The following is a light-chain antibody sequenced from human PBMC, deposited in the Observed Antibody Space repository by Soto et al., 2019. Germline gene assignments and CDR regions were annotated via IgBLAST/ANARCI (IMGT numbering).Light chain of an antibody. CDR3: SSYTTASAVV. J-gene: IGLJ2*01. CDR2: EVT. V-gene: IGLV2-14*01. Sequence: QSVLTQPASVSGSPGQSITISCTGTSSDIVVYDFVSWYQQHPGKAPKLMIYEVTNRPSGVSNRFSGSKSGNTASLTISGIQAEDEADYYCSSYTTASAVVFGGGTKLTVL. CDR1: SSDIVVYDF.